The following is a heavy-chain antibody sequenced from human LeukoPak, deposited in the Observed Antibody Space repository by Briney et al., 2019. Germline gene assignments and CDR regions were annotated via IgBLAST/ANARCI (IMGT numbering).Heavy chain of an antibody. CDR3: ARGSYDIYAFDI. J-gene: IGHJ3*02. V-gene: IGHV4-39*07. Sequence: LETLSLTCTVSGGSINSGTYYLGWIRQPPGKGLEWIASMYHDGRTSYNPSLESRVTISVDTSKNQFSLKLSSVTAADTAVYYCARGSYDIYAFDIWGQGTMVTVSS. CDR1: GGSINSGTYY. D-gene: IGHD3/OR15-3a*01. CDR2: MYHDGRT.